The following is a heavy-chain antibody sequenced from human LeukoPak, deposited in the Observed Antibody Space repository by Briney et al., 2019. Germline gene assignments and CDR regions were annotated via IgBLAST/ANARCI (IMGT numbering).Heavy chain of an antibody. CDR2: IYYTGAA. D-gene: IGHD3-3*01. CDR3: VGNDFYFFDY. V-gene: IGHV4-39*02. Sequence: SETLSLTCSVSGASINTINHYWGWIRQPPGKGLEWIATIYYTGAAYSDPSLKSRVTISIDTSKNHFSLRLTSVTAADTAVYYCVGNDFYFFDYWGQGMLATVSS. J-gene: IGHJ4*02. CDR1: GASINTINHY.